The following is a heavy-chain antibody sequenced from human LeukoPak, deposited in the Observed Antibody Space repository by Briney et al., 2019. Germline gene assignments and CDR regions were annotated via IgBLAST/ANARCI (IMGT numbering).Heavy chain of an antibody. Sequence: GGSLRLSCAASGFTFSSYSMNWVRQAPGKGLEWVSYISSSSSTIYYADSVKGRFTISRDNAKNSLYLQMNSLRAEDTAVYYCARGPSNYDFWSGYHGYWGQGTLVTVSS. D-gene: IGHD3-3*01. V-gene: IGHV3-48*01. CDR2: ISSSSSTI. CDR1: GFTFSSYS. J-gene: IGHJ4*02. CDR3: ARGPSNYDFWSGYHGY.